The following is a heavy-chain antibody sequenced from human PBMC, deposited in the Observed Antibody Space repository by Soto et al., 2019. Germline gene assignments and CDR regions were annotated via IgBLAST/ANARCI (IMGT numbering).Heavy chain of an antibody. J-gene: IGHJ6*02. CDR1: GGNFSSYA. V-gene: IGHV1-69*13. Sequence: GASEKVSCKAPGGNFSSYAISWVRQAPGQGLEWMGGIIPIFGTANYAQKFQGRVTIIADESTSTAYMELSSLRSEDTAVYYCARDRGVYSNSYYYYGMDVWGQGTTVTVSS. CDR3: ARDRGVYSNSYYYYGMDV. D-gene: IGHD4-4*01. CDR2: IIPIFGTA.